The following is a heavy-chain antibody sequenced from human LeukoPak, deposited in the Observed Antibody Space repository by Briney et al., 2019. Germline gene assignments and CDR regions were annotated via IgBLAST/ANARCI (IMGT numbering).Heavy chain of an antibody. D-gene: IGHD6-13*01. Sequence: GGSLRLSCAASGFTFSSYGMHWVRQAPGKGLEWVAVISYDGSNKYYADSVKGRFTISRDNSKNTLYLQMNSLRAEDTAVYYCAKAPDCIAAAGSPAMACYYYYYGMDVWGQGTTVTVSS. CDR1: GFTFSSYG. J-gene: IGHJ6*02. V-gene: IGHV3-30*18. CDR2: ISYDGSNK. CDR3: AKAPDCIAAAGSPAMACYYYYYGMDV.